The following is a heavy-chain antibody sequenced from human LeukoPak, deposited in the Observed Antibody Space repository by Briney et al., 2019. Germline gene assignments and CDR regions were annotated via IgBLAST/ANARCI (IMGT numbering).Heavy chain of an antibody. CDR3: ARGRPLGDYGDPFGY. Sequence: PSGTLSLTCAVSGGSISSSSYYWGWIRQPPGKGLEWIGGIYYSGSAYYNPSLKSRVTISVDTSKNQFSLKLSSVTAADTAVYYCARGRPLGDYGDPFGYWGQGTLVTVSS. D-gene: IGHD4-17*01. J-gene: IGHJ4*02. CDR1: GGSISSSSYY. V-gene: IGHV4-39*07. CDR2: IYYSGSA.